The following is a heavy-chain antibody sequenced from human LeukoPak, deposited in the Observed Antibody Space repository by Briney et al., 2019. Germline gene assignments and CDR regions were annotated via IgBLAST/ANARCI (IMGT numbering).Heavy chain of an antibody. D-gene: IGHD6-19*01. CDR1: GGSFSGYY. CDR3: ARASIAVADNFDY. CDR2: INHSGST. J-gene: IGHJ4*02. Sequence: SETLSLTCAVYGGSFSGYYWSWIRQPPGKGLECIGEINHSGSTNYNPSLKSRVTISVDTSKNQFSLKLSSVTAADTAVYYCARASIAVADNFDYWGQGTLVTVSS. V-gene: IGHV4-34*01.